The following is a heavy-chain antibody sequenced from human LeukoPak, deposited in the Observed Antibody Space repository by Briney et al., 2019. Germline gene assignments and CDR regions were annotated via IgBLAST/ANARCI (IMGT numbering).Heavy chain of an antibody. CDR2: ISYDGSNK. CDR1: GFTFSSYA. V-gene: IGHV3-30-3*01. J-gene: IGHJ6*02. CDR3: ARGTPSSSGWLYYGMDV. D-gene: IGHD6-19*01. Sequence: GGSLRLSCAASGFTFSSYAMHWVRQAPGKGLEWVAVISYDGSNKYYADSVKGRFTISRDNSKNPLYLQMNSLRAEDTAVYYCARGTPSSSGWLYYGMDVWGQGTTVTVSS.